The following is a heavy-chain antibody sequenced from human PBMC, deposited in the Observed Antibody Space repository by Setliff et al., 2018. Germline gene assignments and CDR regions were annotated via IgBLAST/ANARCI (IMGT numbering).Heavy chain of an antibody. D-gene: IGHD5-18*01. V-gene: IGHV3-21*01. CDR1: GFTFSSYS. CDR3: ARDRGRQLGYTGDAFDI. CDR2: ISSSSSYI. Sequence: PGGSLRLSCAASGFTFSSYSMNWVRRAPGKGLEWVSSISSSSSYIYYADSVKGRFTISRDNAKNSLYLQMNSLRAEDTAVYYCARDRGRQLGYTGDAFDIWGQGTMVTVSS. J-gene: IGHJ3*02.